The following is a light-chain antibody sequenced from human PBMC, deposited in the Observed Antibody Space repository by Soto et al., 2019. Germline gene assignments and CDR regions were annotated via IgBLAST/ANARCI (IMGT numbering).Light chain of an antibody. J-gene: IGLJ2*01. CDR2: DVR. CDR3: SSYTSTSTVI. V-gene: IGLV2-14*01. Sequence: QSALTQPASVSGSPGQSITISCTGTKSDVANYNYVSWYQQHSGKAPQLMIYDVRYRPSGISNRFSGSTSGNTASLTISGLQAEGEADYYCSSYTSTSTVIFGGGTKVPVL. CDR1: KSDVANYNY.